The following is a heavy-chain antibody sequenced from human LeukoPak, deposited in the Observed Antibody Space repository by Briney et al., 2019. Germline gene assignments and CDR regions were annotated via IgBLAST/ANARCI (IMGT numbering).Heavy chain of an antibody. Sequence: ASVKVSCKASGYTFTGYYMHWVRQAPGQGLEWMGWINPSSGNTNYAQKLQGRVTMTTDTSTSTAYMELRSLRSDDTAVYYCARGKLNYYDSSDYYYVEDYRGQGTLVTVSS. J-gene: IGHJ4*02. CDR2: INPSSGNT. D-gene: IGHD3-22*01. CDR3: ARGKLNYYDSSDYYYVEDY. V-gene: IGHV1-18*04. CDR1: GYTFTGYY.